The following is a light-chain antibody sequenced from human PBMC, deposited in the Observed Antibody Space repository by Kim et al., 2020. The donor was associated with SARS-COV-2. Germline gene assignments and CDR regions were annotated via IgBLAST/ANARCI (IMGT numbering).Light chain of an antibody. V-gene: IGKV1-17*03. CDR3: LQHNVYPLN. Sequence: DVQMTQSPSAMSASVGDSVTITCRASQAIGNYLVWFQQKPGKGPKRLIYAASTLESGVPSRFSGSGSGTEFTLTISSLQPEDSATYFCLQHNVYPLNFGGGTKVEIK. CDR1: QAIGNY. CDR2: AAS. J-gene: IGKJ4*01.